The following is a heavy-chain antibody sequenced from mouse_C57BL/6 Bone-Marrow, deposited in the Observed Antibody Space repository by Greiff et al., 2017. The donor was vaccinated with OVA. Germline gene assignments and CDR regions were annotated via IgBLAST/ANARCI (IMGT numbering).Heavy chain of an antibody. CDR3: ARGYGKTSYVDY. CDR1: GYTFTSYW. Sequence: QVQLQQPGAELVMPGASVKLSCKASGYTFTSYWMHWVKQRPGQGLEWIGEIDPSDSYTNYNQKFKGKSTLTVDKSSSTAYMQLSSLTSEDSAVYYCARGYGKTSYVDYWGQGTTLTVSS. J-gene: IGHJ2*01. V-gene: IGHV1-69*01. CDR2: IDPSDSYT. D-gene: IGHD1-2*01.